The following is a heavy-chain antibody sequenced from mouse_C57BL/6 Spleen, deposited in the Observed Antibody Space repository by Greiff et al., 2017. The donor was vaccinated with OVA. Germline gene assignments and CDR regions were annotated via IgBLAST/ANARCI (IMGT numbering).Heavy chain of an antibody. Sequence: QVQLQQPGAELVMPGASVKLSCKASGYTFTSYWMHWVKQRPGQGLEWIGEIDPSDSYTNYNQKFKGKSTLPVDKSSSPAYMQLSSLTSEDSAVYYCASYDGAWFAYWGQGTLVTVSA. D-gene: IGHD2-12*01. CDR3: ASYDGAWFAY. CDR2: IDPSDSYT. J-gene: IGHJ3*01. V-gene: IGHV1-69*01. CDR1: GYTFTSYW.